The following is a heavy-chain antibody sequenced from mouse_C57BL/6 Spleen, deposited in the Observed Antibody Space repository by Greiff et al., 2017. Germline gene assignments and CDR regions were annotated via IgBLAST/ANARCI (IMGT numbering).Heavy chain of an antibody. J-gene: IGHJ2*01. Sequence: QVQLQQSGAELVRPGASVTLSCKASGYTFNDYEMHWVKQTPVHGLEWIGAIDPETGGTAYNQKFKGKAILTADKSSSTAYMELRSLTSEDSAVYYCTMVTTVVASFDYWGQGTTLTVSS. D-gene: IGHD1-1*01. CDR1: GYTFNDYE. CDR3: TMVTTVVASFDY. CDR2: IDPETGGT. V-gene: IGHV1-15*01.